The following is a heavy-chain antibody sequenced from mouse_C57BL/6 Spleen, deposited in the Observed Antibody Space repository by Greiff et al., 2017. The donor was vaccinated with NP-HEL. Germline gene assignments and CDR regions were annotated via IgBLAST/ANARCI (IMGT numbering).Heavy chain of an antibody. D-gene: IGHD4-1*01. Sequence: EVQRVESGEGLVKPGGSLKLSCAASGFTFSSYAMSWVRQTPEKRLEWVAYISSGGDYIYYADTVKGRFTISRDNARNTLYLQMSSLKSEDTAMYYCTRDNLTGYYFDYWGQGTTLTVSS. CDR2: ISSGGDYI. CDR3: TRDNLTGYYFDY. J-gene: IGHJ2*01. V-gene: IGHV5-9-1*02. CDR1: GFTFSSYA.